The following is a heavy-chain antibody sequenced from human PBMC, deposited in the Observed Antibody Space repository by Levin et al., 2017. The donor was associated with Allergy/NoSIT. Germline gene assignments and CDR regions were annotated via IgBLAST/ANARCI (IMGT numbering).Heavy chain of an antibody. D-gene: IGHD4/OR15-4a*01. Sequence: LQTLSLTCTVSGGSISNSYSYYWGWIRQPPGQGLEWIGNIYYSGSTYYNPSLKSRVTISVDTSKNQFSLKASSVTAAATAVYYCARDEMVHEIQSYYGMDVWGQGTTVIVSS. V-gene: IGHV4-39*07. CDR2: IYYSGST. CDR3: ARDEMVHEIQSYYGMDV. CDR1: GGSISNSYSYY. J-gene: IGHJ6*02.